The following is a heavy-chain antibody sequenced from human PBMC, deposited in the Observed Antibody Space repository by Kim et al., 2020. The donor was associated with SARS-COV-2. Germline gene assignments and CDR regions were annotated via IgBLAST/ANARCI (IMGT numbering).Heavy chain of an antibody. CDR1: GFTFSSYS. D-gene: IGHD3-10*01. CDR3: AREPRSDYYGSGSPWGSAFDI. CDR2: ISSSSSYI. J-gene: IGHJ3*02. Sequence: GGSLRLSCAASGFTFSSYSMNWVRQAPGKGLEWVSSISSSSSYIYYADSVKGRFTISRDNAKNSLYLQMNSLRAEDTAVYYCAREPRSDYYGSGSPWGSAFDIWGQGTMVTVSS. V-gene: IGHV3-21*01.